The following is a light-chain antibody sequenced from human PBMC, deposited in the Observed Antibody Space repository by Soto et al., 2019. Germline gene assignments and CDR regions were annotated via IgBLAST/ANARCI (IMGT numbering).Light chain of an antibody. V-gene: IGLV1-47*01. J-gene: IGLJ2*01. Sequence: QSVLNQPPSASGTPGQRVTMTCSGSSSNIGTNHVYWYKQLPGTATKLHIQMNNPRPSGVPDRFSGSKCGTSASLAISGLRSEDEADYYCAAWDDRLRGVVFGGGTKVTVL. CDR2: MNN. CDR1: SSNIGTNH. CDR3: AAWDDRLRGVV.